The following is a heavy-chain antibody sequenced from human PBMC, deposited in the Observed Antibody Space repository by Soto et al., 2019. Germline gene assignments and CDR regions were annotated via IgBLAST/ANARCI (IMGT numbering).Heavy chain of an antibody. CDR1: GYSFTSYW. CDR2: IDPSDSYT. D-gene: IGHD6-6*01. V-gene: IGHV5-10-1*01. CDR3: ARTIAARNWFDP. Sequence: LKISCKGSGYSFTSYWISWVRQMPGKGLEWMGRIDPSDSYTNYSPSFQGHVTISADKSISTAYLQWSSLKASDTAMYYCARTIAARNWFDPWGQGTLVTVSS. J-gene: IGHJ5*02.